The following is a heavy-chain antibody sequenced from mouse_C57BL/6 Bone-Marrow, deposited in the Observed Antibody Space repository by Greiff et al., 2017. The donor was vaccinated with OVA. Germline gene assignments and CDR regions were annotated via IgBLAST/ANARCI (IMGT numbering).Heavy chain of an antibody. CDR3: ARHGDYGSFFDY. CDR1: GFTFSSYG. D-gene: IGHD1-1*01. Sequence: VQLKESGGDLVKPGGSLKLSCAASGFTFSSYGMSWVRQIPDKRLEWVATISSGGSYTYYPDSVKGRFTISRDNAKNTLYLQMSSLKSEDTAMYYCARHGDYGSFFDYWGQGTTLTVSS. J-gene: IGHJ2*01. V-gene: IGHV5-6*01. CDR2: ISSGGSYT.